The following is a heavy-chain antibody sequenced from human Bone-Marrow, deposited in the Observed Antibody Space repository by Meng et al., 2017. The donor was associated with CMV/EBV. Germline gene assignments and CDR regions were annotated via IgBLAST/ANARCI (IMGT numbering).Heavy chain of an antibody. D-gene: IGHD3-22*01. J-gene: IGHJ5*02. V-gene: IGHV4-31*03. CDR1: GGSISIGGYY. CDR3: ARVRYYYDSSGLSRWVDP. Sequence: SETLSLTCTVSGGSISIGGYYWSWIRQHPGKGLEWIGYIYYSGRTYYNQSLKSRVTISVDTSENQFSLKLSSVTAADTSVYYCARVRYYYDSSGLSRWVDPWGQGPLVTVSS. CDR2: IYYSGRT.